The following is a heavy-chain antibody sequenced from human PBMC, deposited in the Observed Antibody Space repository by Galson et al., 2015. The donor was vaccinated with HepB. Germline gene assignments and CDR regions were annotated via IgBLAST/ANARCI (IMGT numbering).Heavy chain of an antibody. CDR1: GFTFSNAW. CDR2: IKSKTDGGTT. J-gene: IGHJ3*02. CDR3: TTDPTPGPHGAFDI. Sequence: SLRLSCAASGFTFSNAWMSWVRQAPGKGLEWVGRIKSKTDGGTTDYAAPVKGRFTISRDDSKNTLYLQMNSLKTEDTAVYYCTTDPTPGPHGAFDIWGQGTMVTVSS. V-gene: IGHV3-15*01.